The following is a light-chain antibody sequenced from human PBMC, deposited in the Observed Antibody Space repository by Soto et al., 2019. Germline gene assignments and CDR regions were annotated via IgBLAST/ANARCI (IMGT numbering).Light chain of an antibody. CDR3: SSFAGANIWV. CDR1: TSDVGSYKF. Sequence: QSALTQPASVSGSPGQSITISCTGTTSDVGSYKFVSWYQHLPGKAPKLVIFEGSERPSGISDRFSGSKSGNTASLTISGLQPEDEAYYYCSSFAGANIWVFGGGTKLTVL. CDR2: EGS. V-gene: IGLV2-23*01. J-gene: IGLJ3*02.